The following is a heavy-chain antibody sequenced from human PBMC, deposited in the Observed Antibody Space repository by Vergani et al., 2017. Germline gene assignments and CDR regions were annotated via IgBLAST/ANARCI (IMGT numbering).Heavy chain of an antibody. Sequence: QVQLVQSGAEVKKPGASVKVSCKASGYTFTSYGISWVRQAPGQGLEWMGWISAYNGGTNYAQKFQGRVTMARDTSICPAYMELSRLRAGDTAVYYCARDQGEGWNLWFGEFQTNGMDVWGQGTTVTVSS. CDR3: ARDQGEGWNLWFGEFQTNGMDV. CDR1: GYTFTSYG. V-gene: IGHV1-18*01. D-gene: IGHD3-10*01. J-gene: IGHJ6*02. CDR2: ISAYNGGT.